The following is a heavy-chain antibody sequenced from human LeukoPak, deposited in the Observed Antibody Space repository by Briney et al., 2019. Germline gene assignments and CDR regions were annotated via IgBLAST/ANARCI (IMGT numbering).Heavy chain of an antibody. CDR3: ARSGRGVDSFYFYMDV. J-gene: IGHJ6*03. D-gene: IGHD3-10*01. V-gene: IGHV3-7*01. CDR2: IKQDGSEI. CDR1: GFTFSNYW. Sequence: GGSQRLSCAASGFTFSNYWMGWVRQAPGKGLEWVANIKQDGSEIYYVDSVKGRFTISRDTAKDSLYLQMNSLRAEDTAVYYCARSGRGVDSFYFYMDVWGKGTTVTVSS.